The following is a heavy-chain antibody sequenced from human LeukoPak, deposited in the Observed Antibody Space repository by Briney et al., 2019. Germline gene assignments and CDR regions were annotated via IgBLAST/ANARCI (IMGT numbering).Heavy chain of an antibody. J-gene: IGHJ6*02. CDR2: ISGSGGST. D-gene: IGHD6-13*01. Sequence: GGSLRLSCAASGFTFSSYAMSWVRQAPGKGLEWVSAISGSGGSTYYADSVKGRFTISRDNSKNTLYLQMNSLRAEDTAVYYCAKEGIGGGSSWTRGYYYGMDVWGQGTTVTVSS. CDR3: AKEGIGGGSSWTRGYYYGMDV. CDR1: GFTFSSYA. V-gene: IGHV3-23*01.